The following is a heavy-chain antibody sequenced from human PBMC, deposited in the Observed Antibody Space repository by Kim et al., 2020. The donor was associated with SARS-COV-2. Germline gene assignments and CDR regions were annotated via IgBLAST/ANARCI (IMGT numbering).Heavy chain of an antibody. CDR3: ARDAWAGYCSGGSCYHFDY. V-gene: IGHV3-33*01. CDR2: IWYDGSNK. D-gene: IGHD2-15*01. Sequence: GGSLRLSCAASGFTFSSYGMHWVRQAPGKGLEWVAVIWYDGSNKYYADSVKGRFTISRDNSKNTLYLQMNSLRAEDTAVYYCARDAWAGYCSGGSCYHFDYWGQGTLVTVSS. J-gene: IGHJ4*02. CDR1: GFTFSSYG.